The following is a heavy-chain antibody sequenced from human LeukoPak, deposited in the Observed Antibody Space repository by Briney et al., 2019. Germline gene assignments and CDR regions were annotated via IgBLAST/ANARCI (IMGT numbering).Heavy chain of an antibody. J-gene: IGHJ6*03. V-gene: IGHV3-21*01. Sequence: PGGSLRLSCAASGFTFSSYEMNWVRQAPGKGLEWVSFISSSTKYIYYADSVKGRFTISRDNAKNSVYLQMNSLRAEDTAVYYCARDRSDSSTSGVYMDVWGKGTTVTVS. CDR3: ARDRSDSSTSGVYMDV. D-gene: IGHD6-25*01. CDR1: GFTFSSYE. CDR2: ISSSTKYI.